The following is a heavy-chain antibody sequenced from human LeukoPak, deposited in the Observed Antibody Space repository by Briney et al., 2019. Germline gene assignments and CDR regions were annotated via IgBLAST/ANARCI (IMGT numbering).Heavy chain of an antibody. V-gene: IGHV4-59*01. CDR3: ARHLSLPYSSSWYLAFDI. D-gene: IGHD6-13*01. CDR1: GGSISSYY. Sequence: SETLSLTCTVSGGSISSYYWNWIRHPPGKGLEWIGYIYYSGSTNYNPSLKSRVTISVDTSKNQSSLKLSSVTAADTAVYCCARHLSLPYSSSWYLAFDIWGQGTMVTVSS. CDR2: IYYSGST. J-gene: IGHJ3*02.